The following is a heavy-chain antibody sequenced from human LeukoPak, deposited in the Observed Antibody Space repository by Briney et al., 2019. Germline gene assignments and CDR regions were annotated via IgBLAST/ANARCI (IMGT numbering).Heavy chain of an antibody. CDR1: GFTFSSYA. V-gene: IGHV3-30-3*01. Sequence: GGSLRLSCAASGFTFSSYAMYWVRQAPGKGLEWVALISYDGSKKYYADSVKGRFTISRDNSKNTLYLQMNSLRAEDTAIYYCARDQATPYPSAHFDYWGQGTLVTVSS. CDR2: ISYDGSKK. CDR3: ARDQATPYPSAHFDY. J-gene: IGHJ4*02. D-gene: IGHD2-2*01.